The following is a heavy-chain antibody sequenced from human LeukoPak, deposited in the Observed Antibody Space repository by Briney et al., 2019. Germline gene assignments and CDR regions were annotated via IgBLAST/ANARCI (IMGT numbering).Heavy chain of an antibody. V-gene: IGHV4-61*01. Sequence: SETLSLTCTVSGGSISSGSYYWNWIRQPPGKGLEWIGYIYYSGSTNYNPSLKSRVTISVDTSKNQFSLKLSSVTAADTAVYYCARDGGIAAAGTSAFDIWGQGTMVTVSS. CDR1: GGSISSGSYY. CDR2: IYYSGST. CDR3: ARDGGIAAAGTSAFDI. D-gene: IGHD6-13*01. J-gene: IGHJ3*02.